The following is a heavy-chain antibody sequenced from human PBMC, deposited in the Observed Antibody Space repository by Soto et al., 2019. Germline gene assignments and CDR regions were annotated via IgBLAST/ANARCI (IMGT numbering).Heavy chain of an antibody. Sequence: ASVKVSCKASGYTFTSYYMHWVRQAPGQGLEWMGIINPSGGTTSYAQKFQGRVTMTRDTSTSTVYMELSSLRSEDTAVYYCATSTCDILNWFDPWGQGTLVTVSS. CDR1: GYTFTSYY. CDR2: INPSGGTT. V-gene: IGHV1-46*01. D-gene: IGHD3-9*01. J-gene: IGHJ5*02. CDR3: ATSTCDILNWFDP.